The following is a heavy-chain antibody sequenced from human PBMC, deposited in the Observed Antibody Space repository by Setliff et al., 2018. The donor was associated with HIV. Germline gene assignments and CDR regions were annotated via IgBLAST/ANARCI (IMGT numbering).Heavy chain of an antibody. Sequence: TSETLSLTCTVSGGSISNNNYYWGWIRQPPGKGLEWIGSIYYSGTTYYNSSLKSRVTISIDTSKNQFSLKLSSVTAADTAVCYCAGFSGGSFDSWGQGTLVTVSS. CDR3: AGFSGGSFDS. V-gene: IGHV4-39*01. J-gene: IGHJ4*02. CDR2: IYYSGTT. CDR1: GGSISNNNYY. D-gene: IGHD2-15*01.